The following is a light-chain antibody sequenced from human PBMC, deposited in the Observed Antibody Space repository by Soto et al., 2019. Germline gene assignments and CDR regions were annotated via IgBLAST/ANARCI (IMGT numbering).Light chain of an antibody. V-gene: IGKV3-15*01. J-gene: IGKJ2*01. CDR3: QHYNNCTPTYT. CDR1: QSVSSN. CDR2: AAS. Sequence: EIVMTQSPATLSVSPGERATLSCRASQSVSSNLAWYQQKPGQAPRLLIYAASTMATRIPARFSGSGSGTELTLTLSIRRSEDFEVYYYQHYNNCTPTYTFGQGTKLEIK.